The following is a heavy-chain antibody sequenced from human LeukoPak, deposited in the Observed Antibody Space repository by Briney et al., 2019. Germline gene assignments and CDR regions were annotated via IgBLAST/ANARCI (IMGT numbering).Heavy chain of an antibody. CDR2: ISGGTT. Sequence: PGGSLRLSCTASGFTFGDYLMSWFRHAPGKGLEWIGFISGGTTEYAASVKGRFTISRDDSTSIAYLQMNSLTTEDTAVYYCSRGSGWLSVYWGQGTLVTVSS. CDR3: SRGSGWLSVY. J-gene: IGHJ4*02. D-gene: IGHD6-19*01. V-gene: IGHV3-49*03. CDR1: GFTFGDYL.